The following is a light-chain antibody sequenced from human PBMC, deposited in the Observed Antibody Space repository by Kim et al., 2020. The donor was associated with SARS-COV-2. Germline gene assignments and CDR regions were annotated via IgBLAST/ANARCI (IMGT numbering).Light chain of an antibody. CDR1: QSVGTN. J-gene: IGKJ4*01. V-gene: IGKV3-15*01. CDR2: GAS. CDR3: QQYDNWPFT. Sequence: SVSPGEGATLSCRASQSVGTNLIWYQQKPGQPPRLLIYGASARATGFPARFSGSGSGTEFTLTISSLQSEDFAVYYCQQYDNWPFTFGGGTKLEI.